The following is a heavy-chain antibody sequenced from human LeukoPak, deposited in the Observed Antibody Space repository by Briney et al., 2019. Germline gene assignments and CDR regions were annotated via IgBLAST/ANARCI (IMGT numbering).Heavy chain of an antibody. D-gene: IGHD2-15*01. J-gene: IGHJ6*02. V-gene: IGHV1-69*04. CDR1: RGTFSSYA. Sequence: SVNVSCKASRGTFSSYAISWVQQDPGQGLEWIGRIIPIFGIANYAQKFQGRVTITADKSTSTAYIELSSPSSEDTAVYYCARGRDGCSGGSCYSAGYYYYGMDVWGQGTTVTVSS. CDR3: ARGRDGCSGGSCYSAGYYYYGMDV. CDR2: IIPIFGIA.